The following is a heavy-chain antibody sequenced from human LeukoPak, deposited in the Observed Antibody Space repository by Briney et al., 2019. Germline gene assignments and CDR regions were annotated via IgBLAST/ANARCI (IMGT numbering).Heavy chain of an antibody. J-gene: IGHJ6*02. D-gene: IGHD6-6*01. CDR1: GFTFDVYA. CDR3: AKDLFSSSGGMDV. Sequence: GRSLRLSCAASGFTFDVYAMHWVRQAPGEGLGWVSGINRNSGSISYADSVKGRFTISRDKAKNSLYLQMNSLRAEDTALYYCAKDLFSSSGGMDVWGQGTTVTVSS. V-gene: IGHV3-9*01. CDR2: INRNSGSI.